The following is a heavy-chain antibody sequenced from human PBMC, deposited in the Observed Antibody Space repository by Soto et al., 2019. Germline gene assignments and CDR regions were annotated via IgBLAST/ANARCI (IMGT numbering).Heavy chain of an antibody. J-gene: IGHJ4*02. V-gene: IGHV3-23*01. Sequence: EVQLLESGGGLEQPGGSLRLSCAASGFTFSSYAMNWVRQAPGKGLQWVSGITGSGERTFYEDCVKGRFTISRDNSKNTLYPQMSALRADDAAVYSCAKEFSPISRGSFDSWGQGTLVTVSS. CDR3: AKEFSPISRGSFDS. D-gene: IGHD3-10*01. CDR1: GFTFSSYA. CDR2: ITGSGERT.